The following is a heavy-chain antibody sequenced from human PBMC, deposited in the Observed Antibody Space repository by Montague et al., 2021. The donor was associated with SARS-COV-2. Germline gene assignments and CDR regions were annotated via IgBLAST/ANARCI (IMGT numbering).Heavy chain of an antibody. CDR3: ARHRRAYCGGDCYSDYYYYDGMDV. V-gene: IGHV4-39*01. CDR1: GGSISSSSYY. J-gene: IGHJ6*04. CDR2: ICYCGST. Sequence: SETLSLTCTVSGGSISSSSYYWGWIRRPPGKGLEWIGSICYCGSTYYNPSLKSRVTISLDTPKNQFSLKLSSVTAADTALYYCARHRRAYCGGDCYSDYYYYDGMDVWGKGTTVTVSS. D-gene: IGHD2-21*02.